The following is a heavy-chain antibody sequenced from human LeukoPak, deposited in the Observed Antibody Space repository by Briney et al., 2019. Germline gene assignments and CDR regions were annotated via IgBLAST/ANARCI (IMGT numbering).Heavy chain of an antibody. Sequence: ASVKVSCKVSGYTLTELSMHWVRQAPGKGLEWMGGFDPEDGETIYAQKFQGRVTMTEDTPTDTAYMELSSLRSEDTAVYYCATAYYDYVWGSYRYHWFDPWGQGALVTVSS. D-gene: IGHD3-16*02. CDR1: GYTLTELS. CDR3: ATAYYDYVWGSYRYHWFDP. V-gene: IGHV1-24*01. CDR2: FDPEDGET. J-gene: IGHJ5*02.